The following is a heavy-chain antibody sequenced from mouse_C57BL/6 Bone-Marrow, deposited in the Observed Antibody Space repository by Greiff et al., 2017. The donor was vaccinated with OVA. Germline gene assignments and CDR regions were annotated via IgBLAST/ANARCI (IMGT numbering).Heavy chain of an antibody. Sequence: EVQRVESGGGLVQPGGSLKLSCAASGFTFSDYYMYWVRQTPEKRLEWVAYISNGGGSTYYPDTVKGRFTIPSDTAKNTLYLQMSRLKSEDTAMYYGERLGTTVVATPCAMDYWGQGTSVTVSS. CDR1: GFTFSDYY. CDR3: ERLGTTVVATPCAMDY. J-gene: IGHJ4*01. CDR2: ISNGGGST. V-gene: IGHV5-12*01. D-gene: IGHD1-1*01.